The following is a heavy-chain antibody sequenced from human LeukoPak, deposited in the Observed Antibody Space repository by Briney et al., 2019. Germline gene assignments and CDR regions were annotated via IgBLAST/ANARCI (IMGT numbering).Heavy chain of an antibody. CDR3: AREAGYSGFDY. V-gene: IGHV3-33*01. D-gene: IGHD5-12*01. CDR1: GFTFSSYG. J-gene: IGHJ4*02. Sequence: GRSLRLSCAASGFTFSSYGMHWVRQAPGKGLEWVAVIWYDGSNKYYADSVKGRFTISRDNSKNTLYLQMNSLRAEDTAVYYCAREAGYSGFDYWGQGSLVTVSS. CDR2: IWYDGSNK.